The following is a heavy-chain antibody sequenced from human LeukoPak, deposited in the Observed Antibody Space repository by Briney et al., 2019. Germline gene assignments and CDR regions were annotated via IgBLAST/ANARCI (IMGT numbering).Heavy chain of an antibody. D-gene: IGHD4-17*01. CDR2: ISGSGGST. V-gene: IGHV3-23*01. CDR3: AKKAHYDAYAKYFDY. J-gene: IGHJ4*02. CDR1: GFTFNSYA. Sequence: QPGGSLGLSCAGSGFTFNSYAMSWVRQAPGKGLEWVSAISGSGGSTHYADSVKGRFTISRDNSNNMLYLQMNSLRAEDTAVYYCAKKAHYDAYAKYFDYWGQGTLVTVSS.